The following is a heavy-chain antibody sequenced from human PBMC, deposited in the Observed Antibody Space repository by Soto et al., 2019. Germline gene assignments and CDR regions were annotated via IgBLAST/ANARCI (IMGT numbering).Heavy chain of an antibody. Sequence: QVTLKESGPVLVKPTETLTLTCTVSGFSLSNARMGVSWIRQPPGKALEWLAHIFSNDEKSYSTSLKSRLTISKDTSKSQVVLTMTNMDPVDTATYYCARIVPRGPEEDYYGMDVWGQGTTVTVSS. CDR1: GFSLSNARMG. D-gene: IGHD3-16*01. V-gene: IGHV2-26*01. CDR2: IFSNDEK. CDR3: ARIVPRGPEEDYYGMDV. J-gene: IGHJ6*02.